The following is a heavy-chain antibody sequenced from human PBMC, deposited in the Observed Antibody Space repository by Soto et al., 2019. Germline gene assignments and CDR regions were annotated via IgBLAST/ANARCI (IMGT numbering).Heavy chain of an antibody. D-gene: IGHD4-17*01. CDR3: AHRYGGNYCRWYFDY. CDR1: GFSLSTSGGG. V-gene: IGHV2-5*01. Sequence: SGPTLVNPTQTLTLTCTFSGFSLSTSGGGVGWIRQPPGKALEWLALISWKDDKRYNPGLKSRLTITKDTSKNQVVLTMTNMDPVDTGTYFCAHRYGGNYCRWYFDYWGQGTLVTVSS. CDR2: ISWKDDK. J-gene: IGHJ4*02.